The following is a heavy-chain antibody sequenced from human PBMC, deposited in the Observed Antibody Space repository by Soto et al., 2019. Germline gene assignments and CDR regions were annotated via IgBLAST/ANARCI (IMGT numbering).Heavy chain of an antibody. Sequence: WGSLRVSCASSVLTFSGYWMSWVRQAPGRGLDWVANIKQDGSEKNYVESVKARFTISRDNAKNSVYLQMNSLRAEDTSVYYCARAKIFSAFDMWGQGTMVTVSS. D-gene: IGHD5-12*01. CDR3: ARAKIFSAFDM. V-gene: IGHV3-7*03. CDR1: VLTFSGYW. J-gene: IGHJ3*02. CDR2: IKQDGSEK.